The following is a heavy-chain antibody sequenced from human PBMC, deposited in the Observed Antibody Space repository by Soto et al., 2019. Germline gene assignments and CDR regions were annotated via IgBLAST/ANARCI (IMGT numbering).Heavy chain of an antibody. Sequence: QVPLVQSGAEVKKPGSSVTVSCKASGGTFSSYAIHWVRQAPGQGLEWMGGIIPMYGPAKYAQRFQGRFTITADESTTTVYMELTSLTSQDTAVYYCARVTSMVRGVIDNGFDPWGHGTLVTVSS. CDR3: ARVTSMVRGVIDNGFDP. CDR2: IIPMYGPA. V-gene: IGHV1-69*01. D-gene: IGHD3-10*01. J-gene: IGHJ5*02. CDR1: GGTFSSYA.